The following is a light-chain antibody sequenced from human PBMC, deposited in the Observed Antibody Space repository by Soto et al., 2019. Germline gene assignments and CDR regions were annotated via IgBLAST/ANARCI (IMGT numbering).Light chain of an antibody. CDR3: HQRSTWPFT. J-gene: IGKJ3*01. CDR1: QSVSSSY. CDR2: GAS. V-gene: IGKV3D-20*02. Sequence: EIVLTQSPGTLSLSPGERATLSCRASQSVSSSYLVWYQQKPGQAPRLLIYGASNRATGIPARFSGSGSGTDFTLTISSLEPEDFAVYYCHQRSTWPFTFGPGTKVDIK.